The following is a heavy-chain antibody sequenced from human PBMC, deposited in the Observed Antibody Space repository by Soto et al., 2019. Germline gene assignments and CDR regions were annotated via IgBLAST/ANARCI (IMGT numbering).Heavy chain of an antibody. CDR1: GGSILNGAYY. CDR3: ARDNYGGKLDY. D-gene: IGHD4-17*01. CDR2: IFFSGNT. J-gene: IGHJ4*02. V-gene: IGHV4-31*03. Sequence: SETLSLTCTVSGGSILNGAYYWTWIRQHPGKGLEWIGKIFFSGNTHYNPALKSRLILSVDTANNQFSLKLTSVTAADTAIYYCARDNYGGKLDYWGPGTLVTVSS.